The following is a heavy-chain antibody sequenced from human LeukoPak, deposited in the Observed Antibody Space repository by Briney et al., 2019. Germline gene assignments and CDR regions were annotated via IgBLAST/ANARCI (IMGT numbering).Heavy chain of an antibody. CDR3: ARHGKGGSYYYALEI. D-gene: IGHD1-26*01. V-gene: IGHV4-4*09. Sequence: SETLSLTCTVSGGSIYNYYWSWIRQPPGKGLEWIGYTYASGGTKYNPSLESRVTISVDTSKNQFSLNLGSVTAADTAVFYCARHGKGGSYYYALEIWGQGTMVTVSS. CDR2: TYASGGT. J-gene: IGHJ3*02. CDR1: GGSIYNYY.